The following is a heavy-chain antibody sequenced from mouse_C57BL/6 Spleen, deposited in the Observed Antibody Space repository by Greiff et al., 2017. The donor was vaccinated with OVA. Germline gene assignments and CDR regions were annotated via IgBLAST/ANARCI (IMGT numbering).Heavy chain of an antibody. CDR2: ISYDGSN. V-gene: IGHV3-6*01. CDR1: GYSITSGYY. J-gene: IGHJ1*03. Sequence: VQLKESGPGLVKPSQSLSLTCSVTGYSITSGYYWNWIRQFPGNILEWMGYISYDGSNNYNPSLKNRISITRDTSKNQFFLKLNSVTTEDTATYYCARDIRLGYFDVWGTGTTVTVSS. CDR3: ARDIRLGYFDV.